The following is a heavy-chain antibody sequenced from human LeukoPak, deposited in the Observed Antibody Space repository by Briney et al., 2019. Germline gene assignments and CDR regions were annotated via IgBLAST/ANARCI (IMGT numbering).Heavy chain of an antibody. CDR1: GGSFSGYY. CDR2: INHSGST. D-gene: IGHD3-9*01. Sequence: PSETLSLTCAVYGGSFSGYYWSWIRQPPGKGLEWIGEINHSGSTNYNPSLKSRVTISVDTSKNQFSLKLSSVTAADTAVYYCARGPTYYDILTGYYSPTNYFDYWGQGTLVTVSS. CDR3: ARGPTYYDILTGYYSPTNYFDY. J-gene: IGHJ4*02. V-gene: IGHV4-34*01.